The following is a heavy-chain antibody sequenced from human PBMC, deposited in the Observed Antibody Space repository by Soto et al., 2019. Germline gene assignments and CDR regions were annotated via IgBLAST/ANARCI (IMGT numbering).Heavy chain of an antibody. CDR1: GGSFRGYY. V-gene: IGHV4-34*01. CDR2: IDHSGST. Sequence: QVQLQQWGTGLLKPSETLSLTCAVYGGSFRGYYWTWISKPPGKGLEWIGEIDHSGSTNYNPSLKSRVTISVDTSKKQFSLKLASVTAADTAVYYWARVEYTYNYRGLEDWGQGTRVTGSS. CDR3: ARVEYTYNYRGLED. J-gene: IGHJ4*02. D-gene: IGHD3-16*01.